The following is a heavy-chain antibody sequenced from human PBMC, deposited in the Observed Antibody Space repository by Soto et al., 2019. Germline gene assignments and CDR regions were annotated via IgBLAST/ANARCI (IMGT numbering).Heavy chain of an antibody. CDR1: GGTFSSYA. CDR2: IIPISGTA. V-gene: IGHV1-69*01. D-gene: IGHD2-2*01. Sequence: QVQLVQSGAEVKKPGSSVKVSCKASGGTFSSYAISWVRQAPRQGLEWMGGIIPISGTANYAQKFRVRVTITTDESTSTAYMELSSLRSAGTAVYYCARSKGSSTSLEIYYYYYYGMDVWGQGTRVTVSS. J-gene: IGHJ6*02. CDR3: ARSKGSSTSLEIYYYYYYGMDV.